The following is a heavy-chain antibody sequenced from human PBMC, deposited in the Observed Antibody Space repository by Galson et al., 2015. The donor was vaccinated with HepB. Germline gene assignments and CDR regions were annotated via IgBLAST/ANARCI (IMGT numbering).Heavy chain of an antibody. CDR2: ISAYDGNT. V-gene: IGHV1-18*01. D-gene: IGHD3-22*01. J-gene: IGHJ4*02. CDR3: ARVSELVVVFDY. Sequence: SVKVSCKASGYTFTSYGISWVRQAPGQGLEWMGWISAYDGNTNYAQKLQGRVTMTTDTSTSTAYMELRSLRSDDTAVYYCARVSELVVVFDYWGQGTLVTVSS. CDR1: GYTFTSYG.